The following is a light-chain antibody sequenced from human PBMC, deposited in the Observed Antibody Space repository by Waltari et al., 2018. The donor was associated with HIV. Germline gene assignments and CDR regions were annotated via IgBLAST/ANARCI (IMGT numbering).Light chain of an antibody. Sequence: QSALTQPPSVSGSPGQSVPISCTGTNSDVGSYNRVSWYQLPPGTAPKLMIYEFNNRPSGVPDRFDGSKSGNTASLTISGRQAEDEADYYCSSYTSSSTLWMFGGGTKLTVL. CDR1: NSDVGSYNR. CDR2: EFN. J-gene: IGLJ3*02. CDR3: SSYTSSSTLWM. V-gene: IGLV2-18*02.